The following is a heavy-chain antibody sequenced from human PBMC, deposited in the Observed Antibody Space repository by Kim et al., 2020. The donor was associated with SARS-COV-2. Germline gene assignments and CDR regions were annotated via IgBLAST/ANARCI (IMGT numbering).Heavy chain of an antibody. V-gene: IGHV4-59*09. J-gene: IGHJ4*02. Sequence: YNPPLKSRITISVDTSKNQFSLKVSSVTTADTALYYCARGSGSYSSNLDFWGQGTLVTVSS. D-gene: IGHD3-10*01. CDR3: ARGSGSYSSNLDF.